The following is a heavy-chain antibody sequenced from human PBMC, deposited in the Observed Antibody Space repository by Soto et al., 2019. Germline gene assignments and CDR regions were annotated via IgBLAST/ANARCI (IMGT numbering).Heavy chain of an antibody. Sequence: EVQLLESGGGLVQPGGSLRLSCAASGFSFSSYAMSWVRQAPGKGLEWVSAISVSGGSTYYADSVKGRFTIFRDNSKSTLYLQMNGLRVEDTAVYYCARAVVANGVSNWYFELWGRGTLVTVSS. D-gene: IGHD2-8*01. CDR3: ARAVVANGVSNWYFEL. V-gene: IGHV3-23*01. J-gene: IGHJ2*01. CDR1: GFSFSSYA. CDR2: ISVSGGST.